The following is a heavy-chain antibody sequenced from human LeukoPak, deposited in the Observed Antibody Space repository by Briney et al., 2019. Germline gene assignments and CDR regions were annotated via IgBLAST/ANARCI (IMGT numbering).Heavy chain of an antibody. Sequence: GGSLRLSCAASGFTFDDYTMYWVRQVPGKGLKWVSLISWDGDYTDYADSVKGRFTISRDNTKNSLYLQMNSLRTEDTALFYCAKDMGIAVAGTIDYWGQGTLVTVSS. CDR2: ISWDGDYT. CDR1: GFTFDDYT. D-gene: IGHD6-19*01. V-gene: IGHV3-43*01. CDR3: AKDMGIAVAGTIDY. J-gene: IGHJ4*02.